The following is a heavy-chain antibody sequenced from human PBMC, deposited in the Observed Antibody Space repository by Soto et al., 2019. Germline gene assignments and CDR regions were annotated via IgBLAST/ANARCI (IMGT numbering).Heavy chain of an antibody. CDR1: GFTFDDYT. V-gene: IGHV3-43*01. CDR2: ISWDGGST. D-gene: IGHD2-15*01. J-gene: IGHJ2*01. CDR3: AKDPSPPGWRNWYFDL. Sequence: EVQLVESGGVVVQPGGSLRLSCAASGFTFDDYTMHWVRQAPGKGLEWVSLISWDGGSTYYADSVKGRFTISRDNSKNSLYLQMNSLRTEDTALYYCAKDPSPPGWRNWYFDLWGRGTLVTVSS.